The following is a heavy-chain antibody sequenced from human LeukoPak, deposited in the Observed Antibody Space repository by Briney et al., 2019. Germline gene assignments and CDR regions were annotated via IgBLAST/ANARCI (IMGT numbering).Heavy chain of an antibody. D-gene: IGHD3-22*01. V-gene: IGHV3-30*02. CDR1: GFTFSSYG. J-gene: IGHJ3*02. Sequence: GGSLRLSCAASGFTFSSYGMHWVRQAPGKGLEWVAFTRYDGSNKYYADSVKGRFTISRDNSKNTLYLQMNSLKTEDTALYYCTTDSKKWFDAFDIWGQGTMVTVSS. CDR2: TRYDGSNK. CDR3: TTDSKKWFDAFDI.